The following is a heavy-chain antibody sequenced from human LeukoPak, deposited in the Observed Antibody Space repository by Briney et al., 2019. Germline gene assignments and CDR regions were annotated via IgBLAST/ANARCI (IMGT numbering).Heavy chain of an antibody. CDR2: IYYSGST. Sequence: SETLSLTCTVSGGSISSGGYYWSWIRQHPGKGLEWIGYIYYSGSTYYNPSLKSRVTISVDTSKNQFSLKLSSVTAADTAVYYCARAPVVVVAVDYWGQGTLVTVSS. V-gene: IGHV4-31*03. CDR1: GGSISSGGYY. CDR3: ARAPVVVVAVDY. J-gene: IGHJ4*02. D-gene: IGHD2-15*01.